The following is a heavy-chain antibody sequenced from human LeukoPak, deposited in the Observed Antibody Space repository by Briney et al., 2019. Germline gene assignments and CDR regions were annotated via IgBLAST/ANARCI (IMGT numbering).Heavy chain of an antibody. CDR3: SKTVRYNYGWGRFDY. J-gene: IGHJ4*02. Sequence: GGSLRLSCAASGFTFSDYYMSWVRQAPGKGLEWVSAISDSGGAAYYADSVKGRFTISRDNSKNTLDLQMNSLTAEDTAIYYCSKTVRYNYGWGRFDYWGQGTLVTVSS. CDR1: GFTFSDYY. CDR2: ISDSGGAA. V-gene: IGHV3-23*01. D-gene: IGHD3-10*01.